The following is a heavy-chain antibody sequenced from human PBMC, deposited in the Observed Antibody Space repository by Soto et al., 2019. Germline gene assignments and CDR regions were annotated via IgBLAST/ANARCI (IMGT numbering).Heavy chain of an antibody. J-gene: IGHJ4*02. V-gene: IGHV4-59*02. CDR2: IFHSGSS. D-gene: IGHD6-19*01. CDR3: ARAAGLGVAHIDY. CDR1: GGSVTGFY. Sequence: SETLSLTCTVSGGSVTGFYWSWIRQPPGKGLEWIGYIFHSGSSNYHPSLKSRVTISVDTSKSQISLRLTSVTAADTAVYYCARAAGLGVAHIDYWGQGTLVTVSS.